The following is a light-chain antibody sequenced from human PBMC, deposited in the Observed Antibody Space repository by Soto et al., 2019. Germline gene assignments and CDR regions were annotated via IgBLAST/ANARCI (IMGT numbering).Light chain of an antibody. CDR1: QSVSSY. Sequence: EIVLSQSPATLSLSPGERATLSCRASQSVSSYLAWYQHIPGQAPRLLIYDASKRATGIPARFSDSGSGTDFTLTISSLEPEDFAVYYCQQRSNWPPTWTFGQGTKVEVK. V-gene: IGKV3-11*01. CDR2: DAS. J-gene: IGKJ1*01. CDR3: QQRSNWPPTWT.